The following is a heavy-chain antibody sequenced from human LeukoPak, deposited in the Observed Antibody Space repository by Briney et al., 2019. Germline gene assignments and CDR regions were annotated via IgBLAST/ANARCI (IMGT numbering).Heavy chain of an antibody. D-gene: IGHD3-3*01. CDR3: ARAPRIVFVGWLLPPSRHVNWFDP. V-gene: IGHV4-34*01. Sequence: SETLSLTCAVYGGSFSGYYWSWIRQPPGKGLEWIVEINHSGSTNYNPSLKSRVTISVDTSKNQFSLKLSSVTAADTAVYYCARAPRIVFVGWLLPPSRHVNWFDPWGQGTLVTVSS. CDR1: GGSFSGYY. CDR2: INHSGST. J-gene: IGHJ5*02.